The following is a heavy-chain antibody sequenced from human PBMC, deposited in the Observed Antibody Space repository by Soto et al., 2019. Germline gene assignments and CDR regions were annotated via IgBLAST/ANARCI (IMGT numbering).Heavy chain of an antibody. Sequence: HVELVQSGADVKKPGASVTISCKASGYTFTDYALHWVRQAPGQRLEWMGWMNAGVGNTLYSQKFQGRITITRDTSASTAYMEVNSRKSEDTAIYYCARDPGYTFGSLNYWGPRTLVTVSS. D-gene: IGHD5-18*01. CDR2: MNAGVGNT. CDR3: ARDPGYTFGSLNY. V-gene: IGHV1-3*01. CDR1: GYTFTDYA. J-gene: IGHJ4*02.